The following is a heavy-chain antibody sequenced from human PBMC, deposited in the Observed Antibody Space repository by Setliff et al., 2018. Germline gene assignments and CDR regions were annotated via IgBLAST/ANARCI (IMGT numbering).Heavy chain of an antibody. Sequence: PSETLSLTCAAYGGTFSDYHWTWIRQSPEKGLEWIGEINHRGSTNYNPSLKSRVTISIDTSKDQFSLKLSSVTAADTAIYYCARDASASDGRNAFDIWGQGTMVTVSS. J-gene: IGHJ3*02. D-gene: IGHD1-26*01. V-gene: IGHV4-34*01. CDR2: INHRGST. CDR3: ARDASASDGRNAFDI. CDR1: GGTFSDYH.